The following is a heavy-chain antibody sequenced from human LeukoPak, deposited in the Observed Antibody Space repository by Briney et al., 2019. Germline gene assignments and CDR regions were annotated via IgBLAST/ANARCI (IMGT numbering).Heavy chain of an antibody. CDR1: GGSFSGYY. CDR3: ARLDIVVVPAARQYYYYMDV. D-gene: IGHD2-2*01. CDR2: INHSGST. J-gene: IGHJ6*03. Sequence: SETLSLTCAVYGGSFSGYYWSWIRQPPGKGLEWIGEINHSGSTNYNPSLKSRVTISVDTSKNQSSLKLSSVTAADTAVYYCARLDIVVVPAARQYYYYMDVWGKGTTVTVSS. V-gene: IGHV4-34*01.